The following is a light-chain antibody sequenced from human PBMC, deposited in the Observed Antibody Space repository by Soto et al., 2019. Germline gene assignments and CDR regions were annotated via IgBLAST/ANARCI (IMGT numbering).Light chain of an antibody. CDR2: GAS. J-gene: IGKJ4*01. Sequence: EIVMTQSPATLSVSPGERASLSCRASQSVSSNLAWYQQKPGQAPRLLIYGASTWATGIPGRFSGSGSGTEFTLTISSLQSEDFAVYYCQQYNSWPLTFGGGTKVVIK. CDR3: QQYNSWPLT. V-gene: IGKV3-15*01. CDR1: QSVSSN.